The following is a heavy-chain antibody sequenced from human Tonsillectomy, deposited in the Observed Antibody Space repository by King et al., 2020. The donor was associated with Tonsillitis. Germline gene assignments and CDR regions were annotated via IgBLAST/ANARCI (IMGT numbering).Heavy chain of an antibody. Sequence: VQLVESGGGVVQPGTSLRLSCSASGFTFSNYAMHWVRQAPGKGLEWVAVISYDGSNKNHAESVKGRFTISRDNSKNTLYLQMDALRAEDTAVYFCARRAKTTSLWEYYIDHGGQGTRVTVAS. D-gene: IGHD2/OR15-2a*01. CDR2: ISYDGSNK. CDR1: GFTFSNYA. CDR3: ARRAKTTSLWEYYIDH. J-gene: IGHJ5*02. V-gene: IGHV3-30*01.